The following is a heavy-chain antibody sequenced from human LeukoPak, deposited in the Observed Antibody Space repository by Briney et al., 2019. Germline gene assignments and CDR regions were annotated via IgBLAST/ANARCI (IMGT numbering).Heavy chain of an antibody. V-gene: IGHV3-30*18. Sequence: GGSLRLSCAASGFTFSSYAMSWVRQAPGKGLEWVAVISYDGRNIHYPDSVKGRFTISRDISTDTLWLQMDSLRTEDTAVYYCAKGPLRGTAAAIDYWGQGTLVTVSS. CDR2: ISYDGRNI. J-gene: IGHJ4*02. CDR1: GFTFSSYA. D-gene: IGHD2-2*01. CDR3: AKGPLRGTAAAIDY.